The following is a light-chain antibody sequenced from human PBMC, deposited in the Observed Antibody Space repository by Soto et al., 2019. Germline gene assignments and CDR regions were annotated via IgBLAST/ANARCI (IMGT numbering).Light chain of an antibody. V-gene: IGKV1-5*01. Sequence: DIPMTQSPSTLSASVGDRVTITCRASQSISSWLAWYQQKPGKAPKLLIYDASSLDSGVPSRFSGSGSDTEFTLTINNLQPDDFATYHCQQYNRYSLTFGGGTKVEIK. CDR3: QQYNRYSLT. J-gene: IGKJ4*01. CDR1: QSISSW. CDR2: DAS.